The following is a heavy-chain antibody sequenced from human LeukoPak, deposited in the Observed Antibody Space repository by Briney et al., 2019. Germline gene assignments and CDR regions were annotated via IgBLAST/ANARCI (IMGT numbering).Heavy chain of an antibody. V-gene: IGHV3-53*01. CDR2: TYSGGTT. CDR1: GFSVSDNY. CDR3: AKEGGLGYCSTTSCAFAH. D-gene: IGHD2-2*01. J-gene: IGHJ4*02. Sequence: GGSLRLSCAGSGFSVSDNYMTWVRQAPGKGLEGVSVTYSGGTTYYADSVEGRFTISRDNSKNTLYLQMNSLRTEDTAVYYCAKEGGLGYCSTTSCAFAHWGRGTLVTVSS.